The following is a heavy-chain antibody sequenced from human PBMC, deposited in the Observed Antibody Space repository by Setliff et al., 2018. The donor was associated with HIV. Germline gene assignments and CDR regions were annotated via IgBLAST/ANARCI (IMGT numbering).Heavy chain of an antibody. D-gene: IGHD4-4*01. CDR2: IYYRVNT. V-gene: IGHV4-59*02. CDR3: ARGGSMTTLHN. Sequence: SETLSLTCAVSGVSVSSHYWSWVRQPPGKGLEWIGFIYYRVNTNNSPSLKSRVTISVDTSKNQVSLKLSSVTAADTAFYYCARGGSMTTLHNWGQGTRVTVS. J-gene: IGHJ4*02. CDR1: GVSVSSHY.